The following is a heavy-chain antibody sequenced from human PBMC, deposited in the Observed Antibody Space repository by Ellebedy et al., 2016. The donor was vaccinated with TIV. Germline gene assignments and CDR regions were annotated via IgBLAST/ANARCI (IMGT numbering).Heavy chain of an antibody. CDR1: GYTFTGYY. Sequence: ASVKVSCKASGYTFTGYYMHWVRQAPGQGLEWMGWINPNSGGTNYAQKFQGRVTMTRDTSISTAYMELSRLRSDDTAVYYCARGRGLEYGDWFDPWGQGTLVTVSS. D-gene: IGHD2-2*01. CDR2: INPNSGGT. CDR3: ARGRGLEYGDWFDP. V-gene: IGHV1-2*02. J-gene: IGHJ5*02.